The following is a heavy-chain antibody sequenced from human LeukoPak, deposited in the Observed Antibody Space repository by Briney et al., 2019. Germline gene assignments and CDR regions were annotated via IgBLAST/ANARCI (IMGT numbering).Heavy chain of an antibody. Sequence: GGSLRLSCAASGFTFSDYYMSWIRQAPGKGLEWVSAISGSGGSTYYADSVKGRFTISRDNSKNTLYLQMNSLRAEDTAVYYCAKASSGSYDYGMDVWGQGTTVTVSS. CDR3: AKASSGSYDYGMDV. V-gene: IGHV3-23*01. D-gene: IGHD1-26*01. J-gene: IGHJ6*02. CDR2: ISGSGGST. CDR1: GFTFSDYY.